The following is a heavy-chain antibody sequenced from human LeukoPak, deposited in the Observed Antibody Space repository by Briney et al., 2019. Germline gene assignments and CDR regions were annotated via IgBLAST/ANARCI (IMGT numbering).Heavy chain of an antibody. CDR2: ISWNSGSI. CDR1: GFTFDDYA. D-gene: IGHD6-19*01. CDR3: AKGYSSGWYYFDY. J-gene: IGHJ4*02. V-gene: IGHV3-9*01. Sequence: GGSLRLSCAASGFTFDDYAMHWVRQAPGKGLEWVSGISWNSGSIGYADSVKGRFTISRDNAKNSLYLRMNSLRAEDTALYYCAKGYSSGWYYFDYWGQGTLVTVSS.